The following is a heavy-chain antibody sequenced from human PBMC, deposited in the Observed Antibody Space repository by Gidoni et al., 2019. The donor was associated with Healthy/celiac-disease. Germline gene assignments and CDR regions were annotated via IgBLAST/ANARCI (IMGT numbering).Heavy chain of an antibody. CDR1: GGSISSSTW. CDR2: IYHSGST. Sequence: QVQLQESGPGLVKPSGTLSLTCAVSGGSISSSTWWSWVRQPPGKGLEWIGEIYHSGSTNYNPSLKSRVTISVDKSKIQFSLKLSSVTAADTAVYYCARGPTLAAADGYYYYYMDVWGKGTTVTVSS. D-gene: IGHD6-13*01. J-gene: IGHJ6*03. V-gene: IGHV4-4*02. CDR3: ARGPTLAAADGYYYYYMDV.